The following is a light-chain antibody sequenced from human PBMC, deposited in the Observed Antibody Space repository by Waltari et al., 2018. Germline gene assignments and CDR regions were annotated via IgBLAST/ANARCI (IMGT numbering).Light chain of an antibody. V-gene: IGLV7-46*01. CDR1: SGSVTNANY. CDR3: LLSFGASSGA. J-gene: IGLJ7*01. CDR2: DTF. Sequence: QAVVTQEPSLTVSPGGTVTLTCGSSSGSVTNANYPYWFQQKAGQAPKTLIYDTFMTYSWTPARFSGGLLGGKAVLTLSGAQPEDEAVYFCLLSFGASSGAFGGGTRLTVL.